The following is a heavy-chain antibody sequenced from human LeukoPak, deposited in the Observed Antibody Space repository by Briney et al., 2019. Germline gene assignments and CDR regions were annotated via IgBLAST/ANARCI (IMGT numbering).Heavy chain of an antibody. V-gene: IGHV3-30*04. CDR2: ISYDGSNK. CDR3: AREWNSFDY. Sequence: PGGSLRLSCAASGFTFSSYAMHWVRQAPGKGLEWVAVISYDGSNKYYADSVKGRFTISRDTSKNTLYLQMNSLRAEDTAVYYCAREWNSFDYWGQGTLVTVSS. D-gene: IGHD1-1*01. J-gene: IGHJ4*02. CDR1: GFTFSSYA.